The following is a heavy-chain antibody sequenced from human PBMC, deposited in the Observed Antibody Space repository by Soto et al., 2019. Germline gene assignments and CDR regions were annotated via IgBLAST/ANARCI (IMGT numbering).Heavy chain of an antibody. D-gene: IGHD6-13*01. J-gene: IGHJ4*02. CDR1: GFTFSSYA. CDR2: INPSGGST. CDR3: AKGGGYSSSLRSFDY. V-gene: IGHV3-23*01. Sequence: GGSLRLSCAASGFTFSSYALSWVRQAPGKGLEWVSAINPSGGSTFYADSVKGRFTISRDSSKNTLYLQMSSLRAEDTAVYYCAKGGGYSSSLRSFDYWGQGTLVTVSS.